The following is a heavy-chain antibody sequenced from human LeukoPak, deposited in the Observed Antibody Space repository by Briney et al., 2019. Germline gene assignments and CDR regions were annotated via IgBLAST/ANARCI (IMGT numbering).Heavy chain of an antibody. J-gene: IGHJ4*02. CDR3: ARQNRYGFDY. D-gene: IGHD2-15*01. V-gene: IGHV3-13*01. Sequence: GGSLRLSCAASGFTFSTYDLHWVRQTTGKGLEWVSATGTAGDTWYSGSVKGRFTISRENAKSSMYLQMNSLRAGDTAVYYCARQNRYGFDYWGQGTLVTVSS. CDR2: TGTAGDT. CDR1: GFTFSTYD.